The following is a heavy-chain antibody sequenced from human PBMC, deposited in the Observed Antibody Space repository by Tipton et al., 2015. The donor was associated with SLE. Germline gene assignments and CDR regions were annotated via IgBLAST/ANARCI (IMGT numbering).Heavy chain of an antibody. J-gene: IGHJ4*02. D-gene: IGHD6-13*01. Sequence: TLSLTCTVSGGSIRSDYWSWIRQPAGKGLEWIGRIYLSGNTDYNPSLKSRVTMSVDTSKSQFSLRLSSVTAADTAVYYCARGPYHAISSSYHYFDYWGQGTLVTVSS. CDR1: GGSIRSDY. CDR2: IYLSGNT. V-gene: IGHV4-4*07. CDR3: ARGPYHAISSSYHYFDY.